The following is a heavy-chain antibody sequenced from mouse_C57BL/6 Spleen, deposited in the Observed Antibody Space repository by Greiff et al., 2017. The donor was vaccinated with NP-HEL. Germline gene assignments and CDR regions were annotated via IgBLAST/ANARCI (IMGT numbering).Heavy chain of an antibody. CDR3: ARSLRGGHYYAMDD. V-gene: IGHV1-53*01. CDR1: GYTFTSYW. Sequence: QVQLQQSGTELVKPGASVKLSCKASGYTFTSYWMHWVKQRPGQGLEWIGNINPSNGGTNYNEKFKSKATLTVDKSSSTAYMQLSSLTSEDSAVYYCARSLRGGHYYAMDDWGQGTSVTVSS. CDR2: INPSNGGT. D-gene: IGHD6-5*01. J-gene: IGHJ4*01.